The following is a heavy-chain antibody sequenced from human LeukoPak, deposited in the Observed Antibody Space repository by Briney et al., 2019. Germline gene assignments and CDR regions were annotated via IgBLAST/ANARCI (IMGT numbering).Heavy chain of an antibody. J-gene: IGHJ6*02. D-gene: IGHD4-17*01. Sequence: GGSLRLSCAASGFTFSSYEMNWVRQAPGKGLEWVSYISSSGSTIYYADSVKGRFTISRDNAKNPLYLQMNSLRAEDTAVYYCARGRLRPHYYYYYGMDVWGQGTTVTVSS. V-gene: IGHV3-48*03. CDR1: GFTFSSYE. CDR3: ARGRLRPHYYYYYGMDV. CDR2: ISSSGSTI.